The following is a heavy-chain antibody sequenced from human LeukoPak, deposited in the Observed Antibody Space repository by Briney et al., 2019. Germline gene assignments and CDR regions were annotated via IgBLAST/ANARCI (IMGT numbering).Heavy chain of an antibody. CDR3: ARAYSGRYDY. J-gene: IGHJ4*02. CDR1: GYTFTSYY. Sequence: ASVKVSCKASGYTFTSYYLHWVRQARGQGLEWMGIINTSGGSTSNAQKFQARVSMNWDTSTSTVYMELSSLRSGDTAGYYCARAYSGRYDYWGQGTLVTVSS. V-gene: IGHV1-46*01. CDR2: INTSGGST. D-gene: IGHD1-26*01.